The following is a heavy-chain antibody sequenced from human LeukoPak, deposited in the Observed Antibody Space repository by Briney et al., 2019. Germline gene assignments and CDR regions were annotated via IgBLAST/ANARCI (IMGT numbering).Heavy chain of an antibody. CDR1: GYTFTGYY. D-gene: IGHD6-13*01. Sequence: GASVSVFCRASGYTFTGYYMHWVRQAPGKGLEGMGWINPNSGGTNYAQKFQGRVTMTRDTSISTAYMELSRLRSDDTAVYYCARARHSSSFVGHWGQGTLVTVSS. J-gene: IGHJ4*02. V-gene: IGHV1-2*02. CDR2: INPNSGGT. CDR3: ARARHSSSFVGH.